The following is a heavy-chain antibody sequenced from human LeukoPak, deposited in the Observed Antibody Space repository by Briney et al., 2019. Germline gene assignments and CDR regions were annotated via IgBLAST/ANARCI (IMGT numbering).Heavy chain of an antibody. Sequence: GGSLTLSCAASGFTFSGSAMHWVRQASGKGLEWLGRIRSKADSYTTAYSASVKGRFIVPRDDSKNTAYLQMNSLKTEDTAVYYCRAAADLNDYWGQGTLVTVSS. CDR1: GFTFSGSA. D-gene: IGHD6-13*01. CDR3: RAAADLNDY. CDR2: IRSKADSYTT. J-gene: IGHJ4*02. V-gene: IGHV3-73*01.